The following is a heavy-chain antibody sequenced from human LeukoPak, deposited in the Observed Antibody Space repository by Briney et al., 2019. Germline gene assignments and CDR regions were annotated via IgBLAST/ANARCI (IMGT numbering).Heavy chain of an antibody. Sequence: GGSLRLSCAASGFTVSSNYMSWVRQAPGKGLEWVSVIYSGGSTYYADSVKGRFTVSRDNSQNTLYLQMNSLRAEDTAVYYCAKATKSIVVDNYFDYWGQGALVTVSS. CDR1: GFTVSSNY. CDR3: AKATKSIVVDNYFDY. CDR2: IYSGGST. J-gene: IGHJ4*02. D-gene: IGHD3-22*01. V-gene: IGHV3-53*01.